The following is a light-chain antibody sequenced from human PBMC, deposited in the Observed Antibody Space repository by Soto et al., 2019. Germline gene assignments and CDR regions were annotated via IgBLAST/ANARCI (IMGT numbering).Light chain of an antibody. J-gene: IGKJ1*01. V-gene: IGKV1-8*01. Sequence: ILMTQSPSSFSASPGDRVTITCRASQGISSYLAWYQQKPGKAPKLLIYAASTLQSGVPSRFSGSGSGTDFTLTISCLQSEDFATYYCQQYYSYPWTFGQGTKVAIK. CDR2: AAS. CDR3: QQYYSYPWT. CDR1: QGISSY.